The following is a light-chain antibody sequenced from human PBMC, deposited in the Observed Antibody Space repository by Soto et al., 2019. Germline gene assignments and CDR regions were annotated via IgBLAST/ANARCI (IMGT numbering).Light chain of an antibody. CDR1: PGSSNY. CDR2: AAS. Sequence: DIQMTQYPSSLSASVGDRVTITCRASPGSSNYLAWFQQKPGKAPKSLIYAASNLQSGVPSKFSGSGSGTDFTLTISSLQPDDFATYYCQQYSPYPFTFGPGTQVDIK. V-gene: IGKV1-16*02. CDR3: QQYSPYPFT. J-gene: IGKJ3*01.